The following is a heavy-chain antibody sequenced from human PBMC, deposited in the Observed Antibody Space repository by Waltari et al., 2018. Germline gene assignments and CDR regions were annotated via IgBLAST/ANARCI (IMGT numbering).Heavy chain of an antibody. V-gene: IGHV1-69*08. J-gene: IGHJ4*02. Sequence: QVQLVQSGAEVKKPGSSVKVSCKASGGTFSSYAISWVRQAPGQGLEWMGRIIPIFGTANYAQKFQGRVTITADKSTSTAYMELSSLRSEDTAVYYCASPKTYDFWSGYKFDYWGQGTLVTVSS. CDR2: IIPIFGTA. CDR3: ASPKTYDFWSGYKFDY. D-gene: IGHD3-3*01. CDR1: GGTFSSYA.